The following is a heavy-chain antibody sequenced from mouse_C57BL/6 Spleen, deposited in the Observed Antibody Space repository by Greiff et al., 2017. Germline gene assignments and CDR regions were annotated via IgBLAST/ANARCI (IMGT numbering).Heavy chain of an antibody. J-gene: IGHJ3*01. CDR1: GYTFTDYE. CDR3: TRGIYYGNYVWFAY. CDR2: IDPETGGT. Sequence: VKLQESGAELVRPGASVTLSCKASGYTFTDYEMHWVKQTPVHGLEWIGAIDPETGGTAYNQKFKGKAILTADKSSSTAYMELRSLTSEDSAVYYCTRGIYYGNYVWFAYWGQGTLVTVSA. V-gene: IGHV1-15*01. D-gene: IGHD2-1*01.